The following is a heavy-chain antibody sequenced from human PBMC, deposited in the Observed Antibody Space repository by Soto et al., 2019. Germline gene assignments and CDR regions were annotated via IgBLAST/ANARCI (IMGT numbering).Heavy chain of an antibody. CDR3: SRHGTRLVRGGLYYFDY. CDR1: GNSFTNHW. D-gene: IGHD3-10*01. CDR2: IDPSDSYT. Sequence: PGESLKISCEGSGNSFTNHWISWVRQMPGKGLEWMGRIDPSDSYTSYSPSFQGRVIISVDKSISTAYLQWSSLEASDTAMYYCSRHGTRLVRGGLYYFDYWGPGTLVTVSS. V-gene: IGHV5-10-1*01. J-gene: IGHJ4*02.